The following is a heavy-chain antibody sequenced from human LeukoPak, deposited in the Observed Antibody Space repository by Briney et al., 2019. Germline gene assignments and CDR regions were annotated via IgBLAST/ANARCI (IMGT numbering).Heavy chain of an antibody. V-gene: IGHV1-8*01. J-gene: IGHJ5*02. CDR1: GYTFTSYD. CDR2: MNPNSGNT. D-gene: IGHD3-10*01. CDR3: ARPKYYYGSGSYYTLYNWFDT. Sequence: ASVKVSCKASGYTFTSYDINWVRQATGQGLEWMGWMNPNSGNTGYAQKFQGRVTMTRNTSISTAYMELSSLRSEDTAVYYCARPKYYYGSGSYYTLYNWFDTWGQGTLVTVSS.